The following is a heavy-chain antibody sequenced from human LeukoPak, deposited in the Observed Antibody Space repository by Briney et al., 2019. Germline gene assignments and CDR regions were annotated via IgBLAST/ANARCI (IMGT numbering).Heavy chain of an antibody. CDR3: ARNPPFLEPYMDV. Sequence: PSETLSLTCTVSGGSISSHYWSWIRQPPGKGLEWIGYIYYSGSTNYNPSPKSRVTITVDTSKNQFSLKLSSVTAADTAVYYCARNPPFLEPYMDVWGKGTTVTVSS. D-gene: IGHD3-3*01. CDR1: GGSISSHY. J-gene: IGHJ6*03. V-gene: IGHV4-59*11. CDR2: IYYSGST.